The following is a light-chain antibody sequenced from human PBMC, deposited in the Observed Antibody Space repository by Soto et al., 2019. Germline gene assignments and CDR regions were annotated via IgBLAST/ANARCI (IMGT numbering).Light chain of an antibody. CDR1: QSVTSNF. CDR3: QQYCKWPLT. J-gene: IGKJ4*01. Sequence: ELVMTQSPVSLSVSPGEGATLSCRASQSVTSNFLAWYQQKPGQAPRLLIYGVSSRATGIPDRFSGSGSGTDFTLTISRLELEDFGVYYCQQYCKWPLTCGGGAKVEIK. V-gene: IGKV3-20*01. CDR2: GVS.